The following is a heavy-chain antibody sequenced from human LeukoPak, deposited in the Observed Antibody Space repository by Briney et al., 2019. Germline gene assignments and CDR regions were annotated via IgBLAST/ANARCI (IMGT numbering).Heavy chain of an antibody. CDR2: ISSNGGST. CDR3: VKDGNSGYDSAYYYYYYGMDV. D-gene: IGHD5-12*01. J-gene: IGHJ6*02. V-gene: IGHV3-64D*06. Sequence: GGSLRLSCSASGFTFSSYAMHWVRQAPGKGLEYVSAISSNGGSTYYADSVKGRFTISRDNSKNTLYLQMSSLRAEDTAVYYCVKDGNSGYDSAYYYYYYGMDVWGQGTTVTVSS. CDR1: GFTFSSYA.